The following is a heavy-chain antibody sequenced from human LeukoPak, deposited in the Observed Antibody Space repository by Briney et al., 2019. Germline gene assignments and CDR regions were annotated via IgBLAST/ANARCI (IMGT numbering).Heavy chain of an antibody. V-gene: IGHV1-18*01. D-gene: IGHD5-18*01. J-gene: IGHJ4*02. CDR2: ISAYNGNT. Sequence: ASVKVSCKASGYTFTSYGISWVRQAPGQGLEWMGWISAYNGNTNYAQKLQGRVTMTTDTSTSTAYMELRSLRSDDTAVYYCARVPLFDVDTAMVSDYWGQGTPVTVSS. CDR1: GYTFTSYG. CDR3: ARVPLFDVDTAMVSDY.